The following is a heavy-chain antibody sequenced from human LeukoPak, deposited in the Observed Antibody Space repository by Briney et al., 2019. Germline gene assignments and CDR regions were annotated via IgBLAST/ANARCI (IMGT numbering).Heavy chain of an antibody. Sequence: PSETLSLTCTVSGGSISSHYWSWIRQPPGKGLEGIGHIYYSGSTNYNPSLTRRVTISVDTSKNQFSLTLTSVTAADTAVYYFAGCGSGWTVFDPWGQGTLVTVSS. D-gene: IGHD6-19*01. J-gene: IGHJ5*02. CDR1: GGSISSHY. CDR2: IYYSGST. V-gene: IGHV4-59*11. CDR3: AGCGSGWTVFDP.